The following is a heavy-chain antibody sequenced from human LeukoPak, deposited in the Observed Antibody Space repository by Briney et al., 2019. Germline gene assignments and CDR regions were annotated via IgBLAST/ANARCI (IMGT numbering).Heavy chain of an antibody. CDR1: GGSISSYY. Sequence: PSETLSLTCTVSGGSISSYYWSWIRQPPGKGLEWIGYVYGSGYTNYSPSLKSRVTMSIDTSKNHFSLKLTSVTAADTATYYCARETSLAGFASGLGFNYWGQGILVTVSS. D-gene: IGHD6-19*01. J-gene: IGHJ4*02. CDR3: ARETSLAGFASGLGFNY. CDR2: VYGSGYT. V-gene: IGHV4-59*01.